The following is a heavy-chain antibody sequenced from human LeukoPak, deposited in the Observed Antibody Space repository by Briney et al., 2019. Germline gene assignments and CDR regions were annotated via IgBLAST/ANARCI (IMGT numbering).Heavy chain of an antibody. J-gene: IGHJ4*02. CDR2: FDPEDGET. Sequence: ASVKVFCKVSGYTLTELSMHWVRQAPGKGLEWMGGFDPEDGETIYAQKFQGRVTMTEDTSTDTAYMELSSLRSEDTAVYYCATYDSSGYYFGYWGQGTLVTVSS. CDR3: ATYDSSGYYFGY. CDR1: GYTLTELS. V-gene: IGHV1-24*01. D-gene: IGHD3-22*01.